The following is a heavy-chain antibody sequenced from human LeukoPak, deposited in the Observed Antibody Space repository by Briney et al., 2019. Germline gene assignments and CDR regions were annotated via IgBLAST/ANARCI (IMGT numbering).Heavy chain of an antibody. CDR3: AREVVIHYYDSSGYSYYFDY. CDR2: ISSSSSYI. CDR1: GFTFSSYS. V-gene: IGHV3-21*01. D-gene: IGHD3-22*01. J-gene: IGHJ4*02. Sequence: GGSLRLSCAASGFTFSSYSMNCVRQAPGKGLEWGSSISSSSSYIYYADSVKGRFTISRDNAKNSLYLQMNSLRAEDTAVYYSAREVVIHYYDSSGYSYYFDYWGQGTLVTVSS.